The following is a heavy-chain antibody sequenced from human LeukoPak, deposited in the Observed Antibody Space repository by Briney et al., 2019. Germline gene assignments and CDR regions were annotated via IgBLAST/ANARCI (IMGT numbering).Heavy chain of an antibody. CDR1: GFTFSSYA. Sequence: PGGSLRLSCAASGFTFSSYAMSWVRQAPGKGLEWVSAISGSGGSTYYADSVKGRFTISRDSSKNTLYLQMNSLRAEDTAVYYCAKDSFSAAAGTGWYFDLWGRGTLVTVSS. CDR3: AKDSFSAAAGTGWYFDL. V-gene: IGHV3-23*01. CDR2: ISGSGGST. J-gene: IGHJ2*01. D-gene: IGHD6-13*01.